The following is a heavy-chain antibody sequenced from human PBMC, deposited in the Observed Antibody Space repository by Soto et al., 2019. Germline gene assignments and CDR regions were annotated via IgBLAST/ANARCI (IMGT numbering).Heavy chain of an antibody. J-gene: IGHJ3*02. V-gene: IGHV1-69*12. D-gene: IGHD3-3*01. CDR2: IIPIFGTA. CDR1: GGTFSSYA. Sequence: QVQLVQSGAEVKKPGSSVKVSCKASGGTFSSYAISWVRQAPGQGLEWMGGIIPIFGTANYAQKFQGRVTITADESTSTAYMELSSLRSEDTAVYYCARECITIFGEVIIRNDAFDIWGQGTMVTVSS. CDR3: ARECITIFGEVIIRNDAFDI.